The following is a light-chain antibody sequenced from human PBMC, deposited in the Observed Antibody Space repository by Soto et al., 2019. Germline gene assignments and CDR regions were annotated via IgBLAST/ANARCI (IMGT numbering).Light chain of an antibody. CDR3: MQGTHWPCT. J-gene: IGKJ2*02. V-gene: IGKV2-30*01. CDR2: KVS. Sequence: DVVMTQSPLSLPVSLGQPASISCRSSQSLVDTDGDTYLNWFHQRPGQSPRRLIYKVSNRDSGVPDRVSGSGSGTDFTLKISRVEAEDVGVYYCMQGTHWPCTFGQGTKLEIK. CDR1: QSLVDTDGDTY.